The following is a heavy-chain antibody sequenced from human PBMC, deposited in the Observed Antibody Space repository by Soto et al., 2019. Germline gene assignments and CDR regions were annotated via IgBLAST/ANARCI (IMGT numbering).Heavy chain of an antibody. J-gene: IGHJ6*02. Sequence: GGSLRLSCAASGFTFSDYYMSWIRQAPGKGLEWVSYISSGGSTIYYADSVKGRFTISRDNAKNSLYLQMNSLRAEDTAVYYCARAEYDFLCCYSQAYYYYGMDVWGQGTTVTVSS. CDR2: ISSGGSTI. V-gene: IGHV3-11*01. CDR3: ARAEYDFLCCYSQAYYYYGMDV. CDR1: GFTFSDYY. D-gene: IGHD3-3*01.